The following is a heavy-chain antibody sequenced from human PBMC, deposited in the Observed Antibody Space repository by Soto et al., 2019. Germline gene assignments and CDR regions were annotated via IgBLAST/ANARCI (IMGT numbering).Heavy chain of an antibody. CDR2: ISGSGGST. CDR3: ANAAVDIVALGHYSYYGMDV. D-gene: IGHD5-12*01. V-gene: IGHV3-23*01. J-gene: IGHJ6*02. CDR1: GFTFSSYA. Sequence: GGSLRLSCAASGFTFSSYAMSWVRQAPGKGLEWVSAISGSGGSTYYADSVKGRFTISRDNSKNTLYLQMNSLSAEDTAVYSCANAAVDIVALGHYSYYGMDVWGQGTTVTVSS.